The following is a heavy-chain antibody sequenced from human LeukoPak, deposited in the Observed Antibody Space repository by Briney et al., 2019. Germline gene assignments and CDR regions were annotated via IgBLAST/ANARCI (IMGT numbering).Heavy chain of an antibody. V-gene: IGHV1-18*01. J-gene: IGHJ5*02. Sequence: ASVKVSCKASGYTFTDYGISWVRQAPGQGLEWMGWISAYNGNTNYAQKVQGRVTMTTDTSTYTVYMELRSLRSDDTAVYYCARDGTTGTTSRFDPWGQGTLVTVSS. CDR1: GYTFTDYG. D-gene: IGHD1-1*01. CDR3: ARDGTTGTTSRFDP. CDR2: ISAYNGNT.